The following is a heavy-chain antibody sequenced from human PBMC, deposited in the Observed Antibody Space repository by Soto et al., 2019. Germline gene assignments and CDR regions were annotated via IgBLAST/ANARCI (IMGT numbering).Heavy chain of an antibody. CDR1: GGSISSGDYY. CDR3: ARVMVRGVIDGMDV. D-gene: IGHD3-10*01. J-gene: IGHJ6*02. CDR2: IYYSGST. V-gene: IGHV4-30-4*01. Sequence: QVQLQESGPGLVKPSQTLSLTCTVSGGSISSGDYYWSWLRQPPGKGLEWIGYIYYSGSTYYNPSLKSRVTISVDTSKNQFPLKLSSVTAADTAVYYCARVMVRGVIDGMDVWGQGTTVTVSS.